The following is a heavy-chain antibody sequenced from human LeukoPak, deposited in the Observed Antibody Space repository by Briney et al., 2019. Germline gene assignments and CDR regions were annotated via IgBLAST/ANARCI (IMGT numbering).Heavy chain of an antibody. J-gene: IGHJ4*02. D-gene: IGHD5-18*01. Sequence: GGSLRLSCAASGFIFNNYALHWVRQAPGKGLEWVSSISTSNNYIYYADSVTGRFTITRDNAKNSLYLQMNSLRAEDTAVYYCARRATTERGHSYGLDYWGQGTLVTVSS. V-gene: IGHV3-21*01. CDR3: ARRATTERGHSYGLDY. CDR1: GFIFNNYA. CDR2: ISTSNNYI.